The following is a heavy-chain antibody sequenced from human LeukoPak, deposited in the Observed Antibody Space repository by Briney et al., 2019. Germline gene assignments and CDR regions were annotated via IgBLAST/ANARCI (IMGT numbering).Heavy chain of an antibody. D-gene: IGHD3-9*01. CDR3: AKDTVLRYFDWLLPPYYYYYMDV. J-gene: IGHJ6*03. Sequence: GGFLRLSCAASGFTFDDYAMHWVRQAPGKGLEWVSLISGDGGSTYYADSVKGRFTISRDNSKNSLYLQMNSLRTEDTALYYCAKDTVLRYFDWLLPPYYYYYMDVWGKGTTVTVSS. CDR2: ISGDGGST. CDR1: GFTFDDYA. V-gene: IGHV3-43*02.